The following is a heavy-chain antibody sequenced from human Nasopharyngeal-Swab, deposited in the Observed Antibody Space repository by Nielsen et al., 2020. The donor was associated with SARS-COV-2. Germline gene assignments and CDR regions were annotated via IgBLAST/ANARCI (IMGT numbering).Heavy chain of an antibody. D-gene: IGHD6-19*01. CDR3: ARRVVAGTGTPYYYYYYYMDV. V-gene: IGHV4-39*01. CDR2: IYYSGST. Sequence: SETLSLTCTVSGGSISSSSYYWGWIRQPPGKGLEWFGSIYYSGSTYYNPSLKSRVTISVDTSKNQFSLKLSSVTAADAAVYYCARRVVAGTGTPYYYYYYYMDVWGKGTTVTVSS. J-gene: IGHJ6*03. CDR1: GGSISSSSYY.